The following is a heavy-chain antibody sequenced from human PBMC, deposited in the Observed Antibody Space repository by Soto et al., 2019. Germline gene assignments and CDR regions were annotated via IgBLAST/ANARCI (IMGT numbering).Heavy chain of an antibody. D-gene: IGHD3-22*01. V-gene: IGHV3-30-3*01. J-gene: IGHJ4*02. CDR1: GFTFSSYA. CDR3: ARDLAYYYDSSGYYPFDY. CDR2: ISYDGSKK. Sequence: QVQLVESGGGVVQPGRSLRLSCAASGFTFSSYAMHWVRQAPGKGLEWVAVISYDGSKKYYADSVKGRFTISRDNSKNPLYLQMNSLRAEDTAVYYCARDLAYYYDSSGYYPFDYWGQGTLVTVSS.